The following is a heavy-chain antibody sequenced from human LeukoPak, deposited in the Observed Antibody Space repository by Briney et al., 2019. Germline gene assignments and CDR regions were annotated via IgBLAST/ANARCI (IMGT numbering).Heavy chain of an antibody. CDR2: ISGGADST. Sequence: TGGSLRLSCAASGFSFSSCAMGWVRQAPGKGPDWVSSISGGADSTYYADSVKGRFTISRDNSKNTLYLQINSLRVEDTAIYYCARDTRTGATTKFDYWGQGTLVTVSS. V-gene: IGHV3-23*01. D-gene: IGHD5-12*01. J-gene: IGHJ4*02. CDR3: ARDTRTGATTKFDY. CDR1: GFSFSSCA.